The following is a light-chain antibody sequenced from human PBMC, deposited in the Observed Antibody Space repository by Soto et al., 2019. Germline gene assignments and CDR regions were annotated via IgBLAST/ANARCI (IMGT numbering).Light chain of an antibody. CDR1: RSISDW. Sequence: DIQMTQSPSTLSASIGDRVTITCRASRSISDWLAWYQQKPVKAPKLLIYRASNLESGVPSRFSGSGSGTEFTLTISSLQPDDFATYYCQQYNGYSRAFGQGTKVEIK. V-gene: IGKV1-5*03. J-gene: IGKJ1*01. CDR2: RAS. CDR3: QQYNGYSRA.